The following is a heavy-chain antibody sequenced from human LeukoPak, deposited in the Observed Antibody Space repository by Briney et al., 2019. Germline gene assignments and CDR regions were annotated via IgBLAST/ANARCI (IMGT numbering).Heavy chain of an antibody. V-gene: IGHV1-2*02. D-gene: IGHD4-17*01. Sequence: GASVKVSCKASGYTFTSYYMHWVRQAPGQGLEWMGWINPNSGGTNYAQKFQGRVTMTRDTSISTAYMELSRLRSDDTAVYYCARVATVTTRLGWVRGFEYWGQGTLVTVSS. J-gene: IGHJ4*02. CDR3: ARVATVTTRLGWVRGFEY. CDR2: INPNSGGT. CDR1: GYTFTSYY.